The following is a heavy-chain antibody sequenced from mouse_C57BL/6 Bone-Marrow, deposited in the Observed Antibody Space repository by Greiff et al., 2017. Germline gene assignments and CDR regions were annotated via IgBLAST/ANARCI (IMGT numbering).Heavy chain of an antibody. CDR1: GFTFSSYA. Sequence: EVNLVESGGGLVKPGGSLKLSCAASGFTFSSYAMSWVRQTPEKRLEWVATISDGGSYTYYPDNVKGRFTISRDNAKNNLYLQMSHLKSEDTAMYYCARATSDFDYWGQGTTLTVSS. CDR3: ARATSDFDY. D-gene: IGHD6-1*01. J-gene: IGHJ2*01. CDR2: ISDGGSYT. V-gene: IGHV5-4*03.